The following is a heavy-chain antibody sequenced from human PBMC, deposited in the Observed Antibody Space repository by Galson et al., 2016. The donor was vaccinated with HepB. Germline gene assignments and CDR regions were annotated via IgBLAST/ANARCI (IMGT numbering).Heavy chain of an antibody. CDR1: RFTFSRYG. CDR3: AREDPNVAVAALDY. Sequence: SLRLSCAASRFTFSRYGMHWVRQAPGKGPEWVAGIWYDGSNKYYADSVKGRFTISRDNSKNTLYLQMNSLRAEDTAVYYCAREDPNVAVAALDYWGQGTLVTVSS. J-gene: IGHJ4*02. V-gene: IGHV3-33*01. CDR2: IWYDGSNK. D-gene: IGHD6-19*01.